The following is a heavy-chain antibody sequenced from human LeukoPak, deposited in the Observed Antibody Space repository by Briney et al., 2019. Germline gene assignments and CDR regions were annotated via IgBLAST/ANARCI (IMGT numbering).Heavy chain of an antibody. V-gene: IGHV3-15*01. D-gene: IGHD3-9*01. J-gene: IGHJ4*02. Sequence: GGSLRLSCAASGFTFSNAWMSWVRQAPGKGLEWVGRIKSKTDGGTTDYAAPVKGRFTISRDDSKNTLYLQMNSLKTEDTAVYYCTTEESYYDILTGPYYFDYWGQGTLVTVSS. CDR1: GFTFSNAW. CDR3: TTEESYYDILTGPYYFDY. CDR2: IKSKTDGGTT.